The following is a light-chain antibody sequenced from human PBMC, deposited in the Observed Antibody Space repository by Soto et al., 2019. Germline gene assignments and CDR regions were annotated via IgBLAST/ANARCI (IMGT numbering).Light chain of an antibody. CDR2: DVS. CDR3: ISYTTISTYV. J-gene: IGLJ1*01. CDR1: SSDVGSYNY. V-gene: IGLV2-14*03. Sequence: QSVLTQPASVSGSPGQSIAISCTGTSSDVGSYNYVSWYQHHPGKAPKVMIYDVSSRPSGVSNRFSGSKSGNTASLTISGLQAEDEADYYCISYTTISTYVFGTGPRFTVL.